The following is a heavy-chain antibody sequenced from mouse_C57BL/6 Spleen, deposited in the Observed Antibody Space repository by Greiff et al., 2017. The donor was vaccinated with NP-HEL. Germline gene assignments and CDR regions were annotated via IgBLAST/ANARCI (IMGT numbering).Heavy chain of an antibody. CDR1: GYTFTSYG. V-gene: IGHV1-81*01. D-gene: IGHD1-1*01. J-gene: IGHJ4*01. CDR2: IYPRSGNT. CDR3: ARLMTTVVADYYAMDY. Sequence: VQLQQSGAELARPGASVKLSCKASGYTFTSYGISWVKQRTGQGLEWIGEIYPRSGNTYYNEKFKGKATLTADKSSSTAYMELRSLTSEDSAVYFCARLMTTVVADYYAMDYWGQGTSVTVSS.